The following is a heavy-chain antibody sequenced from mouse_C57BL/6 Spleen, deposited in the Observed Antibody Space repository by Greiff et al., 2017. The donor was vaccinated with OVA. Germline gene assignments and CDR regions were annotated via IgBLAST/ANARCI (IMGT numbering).Heavy chain of an antibody. V-gene: IGHV1-52*01. J-gene: IGHJ3*01. CDR2: IDPSDSET. CDR1: GYTFTSYW. D-gene: IGHD1-1*01. Sequence: QVQLKQPGAELVRPGSSVKLSCKASGYTFTSYWMHWVKQRPIQGLEWIGNIDPSDSETHYNQKFKDKATLTVDKSSSTAYMQLSSLTSEDSAVYYCARSDYGSSRGFAYWGQGTLVTVSA. CDR3: ARSDYGSSRGFAY.